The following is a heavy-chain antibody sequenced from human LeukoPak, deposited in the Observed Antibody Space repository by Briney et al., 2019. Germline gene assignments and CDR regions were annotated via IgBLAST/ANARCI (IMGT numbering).Heavy chain of an antibody. D-gene: IGHD3-10*01. CDR3: AKIGDHTSGSFYRPLDF. CDR1: AFTFSNYW. V-gene: IGHV3-7*01. Sequence: GGSLRLSCAASAFTFSNYWMNWVRQAPGKGLEWVANIKQDGSKKYYVDSVRGRFTISRDNGKNSLYLQMNSLRAEDTAMYYCAKIGDHTSGSFYRPLDFWGQGTLVTVSS. CDR2: IKQDGSKK. J-gene: IGHJ4*02.